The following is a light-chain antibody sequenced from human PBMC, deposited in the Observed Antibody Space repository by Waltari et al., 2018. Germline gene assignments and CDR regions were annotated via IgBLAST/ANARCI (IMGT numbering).Light chain of an antibody. CDR1: SSDVGRYHL. Sequence: QSALTQPASVSGSPGQSITISCTGTSSDVGRYHLFSWYEQHPGKAPKFMIYEVSKRPSGVSNRFSGSKSGNTASLTISGLQAEDEADYYCCSYAGSSTFVVFGGGTKLTVL. CDR3: CSYAGSSTFVV. J-gene: IGLJ2*01. CDR2: EVS. V-gene: IGLV2-23*02.